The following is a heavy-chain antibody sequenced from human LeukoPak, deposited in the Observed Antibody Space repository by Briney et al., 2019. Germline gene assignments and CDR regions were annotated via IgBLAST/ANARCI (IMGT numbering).Heavy chain of an antibody. D-gene: IGHD5-18*01. V-gene: IGHV3-21*01. CDR2: ISSSSSYI. Sequence: KAGGSLRLSCAASGFTFSSYSMNWVRQAPGKGLEWVSSISSSSSYIYYADSVKGRFTISRDNAKNSLYLQMNSLRAEDTAVYYCASDLPDAYSYGYGYWGQGTLVTVSS. J-gene: IGHJ4*02. CDR3: ASDLPDAYSYGYGY. CDR1: GFTFSSYS.